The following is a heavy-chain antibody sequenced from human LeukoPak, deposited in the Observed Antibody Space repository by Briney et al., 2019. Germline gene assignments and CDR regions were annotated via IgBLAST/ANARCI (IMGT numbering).Heavy chain of an antibody. J-gene: IGHJ4*02. Sequence: PGGSLRLSCAASGFTFSSYWMHWVRQAPGKGLVWVSRINSDGSSTSYADSVKGRFTISRDNAKNTLYLQMYSPRAEDTAVYYCARGGGYSYGYDYWGQGTLVTVSS. V-gene: IGHV3-74*01. CDR3: ARGGGYSYGYDY. CDR2: INSDGSST. D-gene: IGHD5-18*01. CDR1: GFTFSSYW.